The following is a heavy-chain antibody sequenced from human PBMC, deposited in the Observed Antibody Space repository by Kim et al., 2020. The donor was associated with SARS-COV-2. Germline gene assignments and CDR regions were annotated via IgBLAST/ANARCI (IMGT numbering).Heavy chain of an antibody. CDR2: KSYTT. CDR3: TDVTGMDV. J-gene: IGHJ6*02. V-gene: IGHV3-72*01. Sequence: KSYTTEYAASVKGRFTISRYDSKNSLYLQRNSLKTEDTAVYYCTDVTGMDVWGQGTTVTVSS. D-gene: IGHD4-4*01.